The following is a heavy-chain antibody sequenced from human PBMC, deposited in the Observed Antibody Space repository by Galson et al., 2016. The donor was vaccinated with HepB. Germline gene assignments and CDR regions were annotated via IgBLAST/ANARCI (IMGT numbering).Heavy chain of an antibody. Sequence: SETLSLTCAVSGGSISSANWWSWVRQPPGKGLEWIGEIFHRGTINYNPALKSRVTISLDESNNQFSLELNSVTAADPAVYYCAMQPGFYLGSWGQGTLVTVSS. J-gene: IGHJ4*02. CDR2: IFHRGTI. D-gene: IGHD1-14*01. CDR1: GGSISSANW. V-gene: IGHV4-4*02. CDR3: AMQPGFYLGS.